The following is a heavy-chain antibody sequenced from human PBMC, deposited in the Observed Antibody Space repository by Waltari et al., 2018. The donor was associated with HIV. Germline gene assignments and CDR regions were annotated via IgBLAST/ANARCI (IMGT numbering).Heavy chain of an antibody. CDR2: IIPIFGTA. CDR3: AVKFCTNGVCYNDYYYYYGMDV. Sequence: QVQLVQSGAEVKKPGSSVKVTCPASAVPFNTYAITWVRLAPGQGREWVGGIIPIFGTANYAQKFQGRLTITADESTTTAYMELSSLRSEDTAVYYCAVKFCTNGVCYNDYYYYYGMDVWGQGTTVTVSS. D-gene: IGHD2-8*01. CDR1: AVPFNTYA. J-gene: IGHJ6*02. V-gene: IGHV1-69*13.